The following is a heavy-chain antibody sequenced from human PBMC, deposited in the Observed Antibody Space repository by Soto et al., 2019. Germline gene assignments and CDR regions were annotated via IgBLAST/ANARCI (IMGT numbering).Heavy chain of an antibody. V-gene: IGHV3-11*01. CDR3: ARGGSGWTRGGWLGP. D-gene: IGHD6-25*01. Sequence: QMQLVPSGGGLVKPGGSLTLSCKASGFTFSDSYMIWVRQTPGKGLEWLSYISDSGSTIYYADSVRARFTIFRENAANSVYLQLDGLTDGDTAFYYCARGGSGWTRGGWLGPWGQGSLVTVSS. CDR1: GFTFSDSY. J-gene: IGHJ5*02. CDR2: ISDSGSTI.